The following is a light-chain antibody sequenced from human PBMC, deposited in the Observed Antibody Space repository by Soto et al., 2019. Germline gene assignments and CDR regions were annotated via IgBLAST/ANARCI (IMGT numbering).Light chain of an antibody. CDR1: ESISSW. CDR3: QQYNSYPWT. Sequence: GDRVTITCRASESISSWLAWYQQKPGKAPKLLIYDVSSLESGVPSRFSGSGSGTEFTLTISSLQPDDFATYYCQQYNSYPWTFGQGTKVEIK. CDR2: DVS. J-gene: IGKJ1*01. V-gene: IGKV1-5*01.